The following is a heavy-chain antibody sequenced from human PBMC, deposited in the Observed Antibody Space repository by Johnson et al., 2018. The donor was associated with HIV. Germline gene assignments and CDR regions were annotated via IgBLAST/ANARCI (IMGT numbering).Heavy chain of an antibody. D-gene: IGHD1-14*01. CDR2: IGTAGDT. V-gene: IGHV3-13*01. CDR1: GFNFDDYA. CDR3: AKDLRSGNRREAFDI. Sequence: VQLVESGGGWVQPGRSLTLSCAASGFNFDDYAMHWVRQAPGKGLEWVSAIGTAGDTYYPGSVKGRFTISRDNSKNTLYLQMNSLRAEDTAVYYCAKDLRSGNRREAFDIWGQGTMVTVSS. J-gene: IGHJ3*02.